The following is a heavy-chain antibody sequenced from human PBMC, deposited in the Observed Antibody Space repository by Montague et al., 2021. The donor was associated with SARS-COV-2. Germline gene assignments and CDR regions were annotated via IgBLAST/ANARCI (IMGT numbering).Heavy chain of an antibody. Sequence: SRILSFSASGFTFTSYAMHWVRQAPGKGLKWEAVISFDGTNKYYTDSVKGRFTISRDNSKNTLYLQMHSVRPEDTAVYYCARDQGGYSYNDYWGQGTLVTVSS. J-gene: IGHJ4*02. CDR1: GFTFTSYA. V-gene: IGHV3-30-3*01. CDR3: ARDQGGYSYNDY. CDR2: ISFDGTNK. D-gene: IGHD5-18*01.